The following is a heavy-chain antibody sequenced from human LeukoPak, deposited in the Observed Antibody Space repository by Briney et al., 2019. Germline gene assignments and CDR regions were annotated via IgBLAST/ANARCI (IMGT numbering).Heavy chain of an antibody. CDR3: ARVVFPFGVVIITPGTFDY. D-gene: IGHD3-3*01. CDR2: IYYSGST. Sequence: PSETLSLTCTISGGSISSGDYYWSWIRQPPGKGLEWIGYIYYSGSTYYNPSLKSRVTISVDTSKNQFSLKLSSLTAADTAVYYCARVVFPFGVVIITPGTFDYWGQGTLVTVSS. CDR1: GGSISSGDYY. V-gene: IGHV4-30-4*08. J-gene: IGHJ4*02.